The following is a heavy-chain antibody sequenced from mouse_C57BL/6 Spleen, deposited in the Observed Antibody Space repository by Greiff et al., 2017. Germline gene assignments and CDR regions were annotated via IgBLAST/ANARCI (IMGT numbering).Heavy chain of an antibody. CDR3: ARWDYDRYFDV. D-gene: IGHD2-4*01. Sequence: QVQLQQPGAELVMPGASVKLSCKASGYTFTSYWMHWVKQRPGQGLEWIGEIDPSDSYTNYNQKFKGKSTLTVDKSSSTAYMQRSSLTSEDSAVYYCARWDYDRYFDVWGTGTTVTVSS. V-gene: IGHV1-69*01. J-gene: IGHJ1*03. CDR2: IDPSDSYT. CDR1: GYTFTSYW.